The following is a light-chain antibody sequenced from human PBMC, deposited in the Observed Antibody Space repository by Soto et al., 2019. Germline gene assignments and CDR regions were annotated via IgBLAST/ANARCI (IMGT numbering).Light chain of an antibody. CDR2: DNN. J-gene: IGLJ2*01. CDR1: SSNIGNNY. Sequence: QSVLTQSPSVSAAPGQKVTISCSGSSSNIGNNYVSWYQQLPGTAPKLLIYDNNKRPSGIPDRFSGSKSGTSGTLDITGLQTGDEADYYCATWDGSLPGEVFGRGTKVTVL. CDR3: ATWDGSLPGEV. V-gene: IGLV1-51*01.